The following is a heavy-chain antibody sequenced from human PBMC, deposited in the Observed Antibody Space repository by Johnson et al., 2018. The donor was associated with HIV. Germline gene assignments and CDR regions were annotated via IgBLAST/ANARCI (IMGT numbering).Heavy chain of an antibody. V-gene: IGHV3-20*04. Sequence: VQLVESGGGLVQPGGSLRLSCTASGLSYGDFDMWWVRQAPGTGLEWVSGINWNGGSTGYADSVKGRCTISRDNGKSSLYLQMTSLRAEDTALYYCARRDSGSLSFDIWGQGTMVTVSS. D-gene: IGHD1-26*01. CDR1: GLSYGDFD. J-gene: IGHJ3*02. CDR3: ARRDSGSLSFDI. CDR2: INWNGGST.